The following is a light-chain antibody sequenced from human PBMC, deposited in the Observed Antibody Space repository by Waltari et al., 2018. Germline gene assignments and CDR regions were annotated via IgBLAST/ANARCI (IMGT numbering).Light chain of an antibody. CDR3: QQRRNWPLT. V-gene: IGKV3-11*01. CDR1: QSVTNY. CDR2: DTS. J-gene: IGKJ4*01. Sequence: VFTQSPAILSLSPGERASPPCRASQSVTNYLAWYQQKPGHAPRLLIYDTSNRATGSPARFSGSGFGTDFTLTISSLEPEDFAVYYCQQRRNWPLTFGGGTKVEIK.